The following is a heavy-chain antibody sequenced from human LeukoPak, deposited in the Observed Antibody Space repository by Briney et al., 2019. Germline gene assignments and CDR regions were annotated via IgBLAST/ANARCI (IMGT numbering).Heavy chain of an antibody. J-gene: IGHJ4*02. D-gene: IGHD1-26*01. CDR3: ASRRIVGATWAY. V-gene: IGHV4-34*01. CDR2: IYHSGST. Sequence: SETLSLTCVVSGGSFSGYYWGWIRQPPGKGLEWIGEIYHSGSTNYNPSLKSRVTISLDKSKNQFSLKLSSVTAADTPVYYCASRRIVGATWAYWGQGTLVTVSS. CDR1: GGSFSGYY.